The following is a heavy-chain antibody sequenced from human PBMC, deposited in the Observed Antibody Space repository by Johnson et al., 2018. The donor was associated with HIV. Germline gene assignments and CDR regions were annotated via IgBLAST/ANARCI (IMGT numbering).Heavy chain of an antibody. CDR1: GFTFSNAW. CDR3: ARKKVAATGAFDM. Sequence: VQLVESGGGLVKSGGSLRLSCAASGFTFSNAWMSWIRQAPGKGLEWVGRIKSKTDGGTIDYAAAVKGRFNISRDNSKNTLYLQMNSLRAEETAVYYCARKKVAATGAFDMWGQGTMVTVSS. V-gene: IGHV3-15*01. J-gene: IGHJ3*02. CDR2: IKSKTDGGTI. D-gene: IGHD6-25*01.